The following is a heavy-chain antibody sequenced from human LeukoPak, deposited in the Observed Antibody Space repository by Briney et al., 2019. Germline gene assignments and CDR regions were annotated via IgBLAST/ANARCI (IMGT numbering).Heavy chain of an antibody. D-gene: IGHD4-17*01. J-gene: IGHJ4*02. V-gene: IGHV3-30-3*02. CDR2: ISYDGSNK. Sequence: PGRSLRLSCAASGFTFSSYAMHWVRQAPGKGLEWVAVISYDGSNKYYADSVKGRFTISRDNSKNTLYLQMNSLRAEDTAVYYCAKLVTTLDYWGQGTLVTVSS. CDR1: GFTFSSYA. CDR3: AKLVTTLDY.